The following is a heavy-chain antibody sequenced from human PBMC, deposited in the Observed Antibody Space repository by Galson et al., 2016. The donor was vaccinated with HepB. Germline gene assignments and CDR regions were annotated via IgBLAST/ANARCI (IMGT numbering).Heavy chain of an antibody. Sequence: SETLSLTCSVSGASITSYYWTWIRQSPGKALEWVGDIFYGGGTRYNASLQSRVTISADIPKNQVFLKLTSVTAADTAVYYCARRPGGMNPVDDYFDNWGLGAVVTVSS. CDR1: GASITSYY. CDR3: ARRPGGMNPVDDYFDN. D-gene: IGHD3-16*01. V-gene: IGHV4-59*08. CDR2: IFYGGGT. J-gene: IGHJ4*02.